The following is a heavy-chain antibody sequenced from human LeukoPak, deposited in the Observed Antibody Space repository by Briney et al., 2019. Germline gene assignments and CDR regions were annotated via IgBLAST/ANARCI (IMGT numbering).Heavy chain of an antibody. CDR2: ISDIGSI. D-gene: IGHD3-10*01. CDR3: ARDDGGHYYYGMDV. Sequence: SETLSLTCTVSGGSISSYYWSWIRQPPGKGLEWIAYISDIGSISYNPSLKSRVTISLDTSKNQFSLKLSSVTAADTAVYYCARDDGGHYYYGMDVWGQGTTVTVSS. CDR1: GGSISSYY. V-gene: IGHV4-59*12. J-gene: IGHJ6*02.